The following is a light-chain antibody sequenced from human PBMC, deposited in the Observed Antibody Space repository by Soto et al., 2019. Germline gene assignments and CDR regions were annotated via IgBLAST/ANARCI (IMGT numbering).Light chain of an antibody. Sequence: DIQMTQSPSSLSASVGDRVTITCRASQSINNCLSWFQQKPGQAPKLLIYAASSLQSGVPSRFSGSGSGTDFILTIDSLQPEDFATYFCHQTYIAPATFGRGTKVGVK. CDR3: HQTYIAPAT. CDR2: AAS. CDR1: QSINNC. J-gene: IGKJ1*01. V-gene: IGKV1-39*01.